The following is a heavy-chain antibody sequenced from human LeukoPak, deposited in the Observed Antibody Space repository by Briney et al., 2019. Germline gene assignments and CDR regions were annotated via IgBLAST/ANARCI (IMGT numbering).Heavy chain of an antibody. CDR3: ARGTSNYDILTGYYPAASIDY. J-gene: IGHJ4*02. D-gene: IGHD3-9*01. V-gene: IGHV4-4*02. CDR1: GGSIGSSNW. Sequence: SETLSLTCAVSGGSIGSSNWWSWVRQPPGKGLEWIGEIYHSGSTNYNPSLKSRVTISVDKSKNQFSLKLSSVTAADTAVYYCARGTSNYDILTGYYPAASIDYWGQGTLVTVSS. CDR2: IYHSGST.